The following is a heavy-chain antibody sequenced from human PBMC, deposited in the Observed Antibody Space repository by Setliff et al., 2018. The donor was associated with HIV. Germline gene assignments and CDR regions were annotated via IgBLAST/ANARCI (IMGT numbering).Heavy chain of an antibody. CDR1: GGTFSSYP. V-gene: IGHV1-69*13. Sequence: SVKVSCKASGGTFSSYPVSWVRQAPGQGLEWIGGVIPIFGTANYAQKFQGRVTITADGSTSTVFMELNSLRPEDTAVYYCVKGGPGFGYFYYLDVWGKGTTVTVSS. J-gene: IGHJ6*03. CDR3: VKGGPGFGYFYYLDV. CDR2: VIPIFGTA. D-gene: IGHD3-16*01.